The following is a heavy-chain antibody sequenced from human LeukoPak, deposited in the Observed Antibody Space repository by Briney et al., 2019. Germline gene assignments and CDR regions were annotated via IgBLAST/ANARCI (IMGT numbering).Heavy chain of an antibody. V-gene: IGHV3-30-3*01. J-gene: IGHJ6*02. CDR3: ASPEPRYCSGGSCVSYGMDV. CDR2: ISYDGSNK. Sequence: GRTQRLFEASSGLPYSSYAMLWVRDAPGKGLECVAVISYDGSNKYYADSVKGRFTISRDNSKNTLYLQMNSLRAEDTGVYYCASPEPRYCSGGSCVSYGMDVWSQGPTLTVSS. D-gene: IGHD2-15*01. CDR1: GLPYSSYA.